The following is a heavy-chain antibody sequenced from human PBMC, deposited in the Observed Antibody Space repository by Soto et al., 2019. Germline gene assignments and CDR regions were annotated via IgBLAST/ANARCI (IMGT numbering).Heavy chain of an antibody. CDR1: GFTFSSYS. V-gene: IGHV3-21*01. CDR2: ISSSSSYI. Sequence: EVQLVESGGGLVKPGGSLRLSCAASGFTFSSYSMNWVRQAPGKGLEWVSSISSSSSYIYYADSVKGRFTISRDNAKNSLYLQMNSLRAEDTAVYYCARVGWQQTSGKGGRDVWGQGTTVTVSS. CDR3: ARVGWQQTSGKGGRDV. J-gene: IGHJ6*02. D-gene: IGHD3-10*01.